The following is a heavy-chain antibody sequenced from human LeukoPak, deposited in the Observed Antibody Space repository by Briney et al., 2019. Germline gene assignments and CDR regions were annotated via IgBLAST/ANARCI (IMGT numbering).Heavy chain of an antibody. J-gene: IGHJ4*02. V-gene: IGHV1-2*02. CDR3: ARDRGYGDYNLDY. D-gene: IGHD4-17*01. CDR2: INPNSGGT. CDR1: GYIFTGYY. Sequence: ASVKVSCKASGYIFTGYYMHWVRQAPGQGLEWMGWINPNSGGTNYAQKFQGRVTMTRDTSISTAYMELSRLRSDDTAVYYCARDRGYGDYNLDYWGQGTLVTVSS.